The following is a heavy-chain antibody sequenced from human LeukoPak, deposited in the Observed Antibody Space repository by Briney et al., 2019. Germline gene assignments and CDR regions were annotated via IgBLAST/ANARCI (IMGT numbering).Heavy chain of an antibody. CDR2: IKSKTDGGTT. V-gene: IGHV3-15*01. Sequence: PGGSLRLSCAASGFNFSNAWMRWVRQAPGKGLEWVGRIKSKTDGGTTDYAAPVKGRFTISRDDSQNTLYLQMNSLKTEDTAVYYCTTGAPRAYSGSYSNCWGQGTLVTVSS. CDR1: GFNFSNAW. D-gene: IGHD1-26*01. J-gene: IGHJ4*02. CDR3: TTGAPRAYSGSYSNC.